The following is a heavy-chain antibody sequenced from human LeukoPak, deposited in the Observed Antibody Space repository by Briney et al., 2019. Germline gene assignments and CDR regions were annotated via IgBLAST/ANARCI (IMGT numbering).Heavy chain of an antibody. CDR1: GFSFSDYG. D-gene: IGHD4-23*01. CDR2: IWFDGVNK. V-gene: IGHV3-30*02. CDR3: AKGPGGGNSGYHDN. J-gene: IGHJ4*02. Sequence: GGSLRLSCTASGFSFSDYGLHWVRQAPGKGLEWVGIIWFDGVNKYYEDSVKGRFTISRDISKNTFYLQMNSLRSEDTAVYYCAKGPGGGNSGYHDNWGQGTLVTVSS.